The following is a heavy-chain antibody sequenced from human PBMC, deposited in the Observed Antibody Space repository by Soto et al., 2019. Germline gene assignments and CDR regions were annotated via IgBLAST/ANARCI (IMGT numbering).Heavy chain of an antibody. CDR2: IFSNEEK. V-gene: IGHV2-26*01. CDR1: GFSLSNARMG. J-gene: IGHJ2*01. Sequence: QVTLKESGPVLVKPTETLTLTCTVSGFSLSNARMGVSWIRQPPGKALEWLAHIFSNEEKFYSTALKSRLTISKNTSKTQVVLTITNTDPVDTATYYCARIYEIYGDYQNWYFDLWGRGTLVTVSS. D-gene: IGHD4-17*01. CDR3: ARIYEIYGDYQNWYFDL.